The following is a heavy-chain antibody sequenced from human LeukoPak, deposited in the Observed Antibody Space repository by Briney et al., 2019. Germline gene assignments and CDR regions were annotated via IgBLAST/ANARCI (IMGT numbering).Heavy chain of an antibody. Sequence: GASVKVSCKASGYTFTSYGISWVRQAPGQGLEWMGWISAYNGNTNYAQKLQGRVTMTTDTSTSTAYMELRSLRSDDTAVYYCARVSNYYDSSGYLDYWGQGTLVTVSS. CDR1: GYTFTSYG. CDR3: ARVSNYYDSSGYLDY. J-gene: IGHJ4*02. CDR2: ISAYNGNT. D-gene: IGHD3-22*01. V-gene: IGHV1-18*01.